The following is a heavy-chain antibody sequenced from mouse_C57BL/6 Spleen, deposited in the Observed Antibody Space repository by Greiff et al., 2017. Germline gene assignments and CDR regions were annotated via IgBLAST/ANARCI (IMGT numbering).Heavy chain of an antibody. CDR2: ISSGGDYI. CDR3: TRDAYYYVGFAY. J-gene: IGHJ3*01. Sequence: EVQLVESGEGLVKPGGSLKLSCAASGFTFSSYAMSWVRQTPEKRLEWVAYISSGGDYIYYADTVKGRFTISRDNARNTLYLQMSSLKSEDTAMYYCTRDAYYYVGFAYWGQGTLVTVSA. CDR1: GFTFSSYA. D-gene: IGHD1-1*01. V-gene: IGHV5-9-1*02.